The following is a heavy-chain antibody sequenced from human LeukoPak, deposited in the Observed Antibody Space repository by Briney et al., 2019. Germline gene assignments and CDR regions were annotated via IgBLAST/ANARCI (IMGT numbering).Heavy chain of an antibody. D-gene: IGHD5-24*01. CDR1: GGSISSSTYS. J-gene: IGHJ4*02. CDR2: IHYDGNT. V-gene: IGHV4-39*01. CDR3: ARHSLNNYGSYY. Sequence: TSETPSLTCTVSGGSISSSTYSWTWIRQPPGKGLEWIGSIHYDGNTYYKPSLKSRVTISVDTSKIQFSLRLSSATAADMATYYCARHSLNNYGSYYWGQGTLVTVSS.